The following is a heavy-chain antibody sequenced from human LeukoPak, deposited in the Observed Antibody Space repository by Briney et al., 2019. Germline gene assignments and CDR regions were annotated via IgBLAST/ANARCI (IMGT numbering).Heavy chain of an antibody. CDR1: GFTFSSYS. Sequence: GGSLRLSCAASGFTFSSYSMNWVRQAPGKGLEWVSSISSSSSYIYYADSVKGRFTISRDNAKNSLYLQMNSLRAEDTAVYYCARYSGAEYFRHWGQGTLVTVSS. CDR3: ARYSGAEYFRH. J-gene: IGHJ1*01. CDR2: ISSSSSYI. D-gene: IGHD6-19*01. V-gene: IGHV3-21*01.